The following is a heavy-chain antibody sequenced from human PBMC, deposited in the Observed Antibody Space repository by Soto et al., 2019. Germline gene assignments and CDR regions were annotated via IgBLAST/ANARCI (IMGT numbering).Heavy chain of an antibody. D-gene: IGHD3-3*01. V-gene: IGHV1-69*01. Sequence: SVXVSFRAALGTFSSYAIIFWLQAPGQGLEWMGGIIPIFGTANYAQKFQGRVTITADESTSTAYMELSSLRSEDTAVYYCARWDYDFWSGYYYWGQGTLVTVSS. J-gene: IGHJ4*02. CDR2: IIPIFGTA. CDR3: ARWDYDFWSGYYY. CDR1: LGTFSSYA.